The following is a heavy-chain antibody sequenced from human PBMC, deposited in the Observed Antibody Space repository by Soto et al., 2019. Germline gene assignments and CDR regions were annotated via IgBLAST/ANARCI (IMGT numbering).Heavy chain of an antibody. CDR3: VSQRTTVPTQAYFDY. V-gene: IGHV4-39*01. Sequence: KPSETLSLTCTVSGGSVTTSSYYWGWIRQSPGKGLEWIGSVYYRGRSYSKSSVKSRVTIYVDTSKNRFSLSLNSVTASDTAVYFCVSQRTTVPTQAYFDYWGPGALVTVSS. D-gene: IGHD4-17*01. CDR1: GGSVTTSSYY. CDR2: VYYRGRS. J-gene: IGHJ4*02.